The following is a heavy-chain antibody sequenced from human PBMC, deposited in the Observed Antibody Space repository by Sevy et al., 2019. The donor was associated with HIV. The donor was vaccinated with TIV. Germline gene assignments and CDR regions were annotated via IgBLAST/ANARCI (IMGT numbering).Heavy chain of an antibody. D-gene: IGHD3-10*01. CDR2: IKQDGSEK. V-gene: IGHV3-7*01. CDR3: ARPNQSSGSYYPTSGVGYYGMDV. CDR1: GFTFSSYW. Sequence: GGSLRLSCAASGFTFSSYWMSWVRQAPGKGLEWVANIKQDGSEKYYVDSVKGRCTISRDNAKNSLYLQMNSLRAEDTAVYYCARPNQSSGSYYPTSGVGYYGMDVWGQGTTVTVSS. J-gene: IGHJ6*02.